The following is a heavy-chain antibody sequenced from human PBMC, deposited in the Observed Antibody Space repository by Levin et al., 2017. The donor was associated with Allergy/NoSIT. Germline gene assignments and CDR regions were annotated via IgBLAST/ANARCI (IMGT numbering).Heavy chain of an antibody. V-gene: IGHV1-18*01. Sequence: GESLKISCKASGYTFINNGIGWVRQAPGQGLEWMGWISGNNVNTNYAQKFQGRLTMTTDTSTSTAYMELRALRSDDTAVYYCSRPRLPSESYYGPYYYYPMDVWGQGTTVTVSS. CDR2: ISGNNVNT. J-gene: IGHJ6*02. D-gene: IGHD1-26*01. CDR3: SRPRLPSESYYGPYYYYPMDV. CDR1: GYTFINNG.